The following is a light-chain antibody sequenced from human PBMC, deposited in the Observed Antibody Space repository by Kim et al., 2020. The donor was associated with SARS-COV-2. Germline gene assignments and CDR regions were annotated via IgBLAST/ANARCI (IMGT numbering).Light chain of an antibody. Sequence: ASVGDKVTITCRASQGIRYDLGWYQQKPGKAPNVLIYAASNLQDGVPSRFSGSGSGTDFTLTVSSLQPEDFATYYCLQDYNYPWTFGQGTKVDIK. CDR3: LQDYNYPWT. V-gene: IGKV1-6*01. J-gene: IGKJ1*01. CDR2: AAS. CDR1: QGIRYD.